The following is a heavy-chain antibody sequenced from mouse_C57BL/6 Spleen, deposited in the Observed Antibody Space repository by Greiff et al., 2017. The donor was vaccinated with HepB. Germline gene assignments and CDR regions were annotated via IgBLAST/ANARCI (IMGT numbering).Heavy chain of an antibody. CDR2: ISYDGSN. V-gene: IGHV3-6*01. CDR3: ARGGGAWFAY. Sequence: VQLKESGPGLVKPSQSLSLTCSVTGYSITSGYYWNWIRQFPGNKLEWMGYISYDGSNNYNPSLKNRISITRDTSKNQFFLKLNSVTTEDTATYYCARGGGAWFAYWGQGTLVTVSA. CDR1: GYSITSGYY. J-gene: IGHJ3*01.